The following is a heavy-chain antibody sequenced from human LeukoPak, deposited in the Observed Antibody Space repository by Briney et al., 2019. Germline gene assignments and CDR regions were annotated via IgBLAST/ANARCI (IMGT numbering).Heavy chain of an antibody. Sequence: PGGSLRLSCAASGFTFSSYAMSWVRQAPGKGLEWVSAISGSGGSTYYADSVKGRFTISRDNSKNTLYLQMNSLRAEDTAVYYCAKDVGVFAHGFWSGYETNWFDPWGQGTLVTVSS. CDR3: AKDVGVFAHGFWSGYETNWFDP. J-gene: IGHJ5*02. CDR2: ISGSGGST. CDR1: GFTFSSYA. V-gene: IGHV3-23*01. D-gene: IGHD3-3*01.